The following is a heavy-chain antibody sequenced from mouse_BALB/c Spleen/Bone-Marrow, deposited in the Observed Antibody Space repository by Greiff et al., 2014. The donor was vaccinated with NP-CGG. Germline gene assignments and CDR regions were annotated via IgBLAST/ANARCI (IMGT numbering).Heavy chain of an antibody. J-gene: IGHJ3*01. D-gene: IGHD3-1*01. Sequence: VQLQQSGAELMKPGASVKISCKTSGYTFSSYWIEWVKQRPGHGLEWIGEILPGSGSTNSNEKFKGKATFTADTSSNTAYMQLSSLTSEDSAVDYCARELGLRLACWGQGTLVTVSA. CDR1: GYTFSSYW. V-gene: IGHV1-9*01. CDR3: ARELGLRLAC. CDR2: ILPGSGST.